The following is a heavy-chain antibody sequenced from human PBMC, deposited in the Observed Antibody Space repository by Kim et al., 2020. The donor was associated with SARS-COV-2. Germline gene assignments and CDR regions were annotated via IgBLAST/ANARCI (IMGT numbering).Heavy chain of an antibody. CDR3: AKDRRSSYDYVWGSYRPYDYYYGMDV. CDR2: ISYDGSNK. CDR1: GFTFSSYG. D-gene: IGHD3-16*02. J-gene: IGHJ6*02. Sequence: GGSLRLSCAASGFTFSSYGMHWVRQAPGKGLEWVAVISYDGSNKYYADSVKGRFTISRDNSKNTLYLQMNSLRAEDTAVYYCAKDRRSSYDYVWGSYRPYDYYYGMDVWGQGPTVTVSS. V-gene: IGHV3-30*18.